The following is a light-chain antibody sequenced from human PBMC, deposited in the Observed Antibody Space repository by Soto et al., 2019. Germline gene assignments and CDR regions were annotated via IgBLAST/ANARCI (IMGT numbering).Light chain of an antibody. CDR2: AAS. Sequence: EVVLTQSPGTLSLSTGERATLSCRASQSVSGTYIAWYQQKPGQAPRLLIYAASTRATGIPDRFSGSGSGTEFTLTIGRLDPEDFAVYYCQQYGSSPRSFGQGTKVDIK. J-gene: IGKJ1*01. CDR3: QQYGSSPRS. CDR1: QSVSGTY. V-gene: IGKV3-20*01.